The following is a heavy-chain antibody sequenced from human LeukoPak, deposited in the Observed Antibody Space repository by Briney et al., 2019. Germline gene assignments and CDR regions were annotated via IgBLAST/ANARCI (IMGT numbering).Heavy chain of an antibody. CDR3: ASTPNYGGNYYYYYMDV. D-gene: IGHD4-23*01. Sequence: ASVKVSCKASGYTFTGYYMHWVRQAPGQGLEWMGIINPSGGSTSYAQKFQGRVTMTRDMSTSTVYMELSSLRSEDTAVYYCASTPNYGGNYYYYYMDVWGKGTTVTVSS. CDR2: INPSGGST. J-gene: IGHJ6*03. V-gene: IGHV1-46*01. CDR1: GYTFTGYY.